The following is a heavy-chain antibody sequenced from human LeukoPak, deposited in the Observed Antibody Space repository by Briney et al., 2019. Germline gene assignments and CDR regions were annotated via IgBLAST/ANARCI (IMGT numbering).Heavy chain of an antibody. CDR2: ISSNGAST. J-gene: IGHJ1*01. Sequence: GGSLRLSCSASEFSFSRYAVHWVRQGPGKGLEHVSTISSNGASTYYADSAKGRFTISRDNSKNTLYLQLSSLSAEDTAVYYCVKGGYYDSSGFPEYFQDWGQGTLVSASS. D-gene: IGHD3-22*01. CDR3: VKGGYYDSSGFPEYFQD. V-gene: IGHV3-64D*09. CDR1: EFSFSRYA.